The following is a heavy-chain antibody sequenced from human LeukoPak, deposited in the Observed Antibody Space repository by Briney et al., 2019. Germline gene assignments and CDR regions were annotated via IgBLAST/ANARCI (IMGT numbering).Heavy chain of an antibody. V-gene: IGHV3-21*01. CDR3: AREFFDRKGITTVLDY. CDR2: ISSGSSYI. J-gene: IGHJ4*02. Sequence: PGGSLRLSSGASGFTLSSISMNWVRQAPGKGLEWVSSISSGSSYIFYADSVKGRFTISRDNATNSLYLQMNSLRAEDTAVYYCAREFFDRKGITTVLDYCYWGTLVTVSS. CDR1: GFTLSSIS. D-gene: IGHD3-22*01.